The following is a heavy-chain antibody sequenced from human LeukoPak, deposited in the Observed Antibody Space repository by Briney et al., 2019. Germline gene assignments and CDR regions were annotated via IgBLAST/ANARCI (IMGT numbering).Heavy chain of an antibody. Sequence: GASVKVSCRAFAFTDYYLHWVRPTPGQGLEWMGWINPKSGVTTYADKFQGRVTMTRDTSINTAYLHLSRLRSDDTAIYYCTRQLVGTWYFDYWGQGTLVTVSS. CDR2: INPKSGVT. CDR1: AFTDYY. CDR3: TRQLVGTWYFDY. D-gene: IGHD6-13*01. J-gene: IGHJ4*02. V-gene: IGHV1-2*07.